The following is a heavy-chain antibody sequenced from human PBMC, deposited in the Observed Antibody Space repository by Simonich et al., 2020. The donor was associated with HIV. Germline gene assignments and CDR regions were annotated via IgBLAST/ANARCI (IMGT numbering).Heavy chain of an antibody. CDR1: GFTFSNYW. D-gene: IGHD4-17*01. CDR2: IKSEGTTT. J-gene: IGHJ3*01. V-gene: IGHV3-74*01. CDR3: YGAFDV. Sequence: EVQLVESGGGLVQSGGSLRLSCVASGFTFSNYWMHWGRQAPGKGLEWVSRIKSEGTTTIYADSVKGRFIISRDNAKNTLYLQMNSLRTEDTAVYFCYGAFDVWGQGTMVTVSS.